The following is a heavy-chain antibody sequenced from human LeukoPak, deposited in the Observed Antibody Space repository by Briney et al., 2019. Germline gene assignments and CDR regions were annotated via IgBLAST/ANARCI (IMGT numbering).Heavy chain of an antibody. CDR2: IKADGNEK. CDR3: AKGRVNNDC. V-gene: IGHV3-7*03. J-gene: IGHJ4*02. D-gene: IGHD1/OR15-1a*01. Sequence: GGSLRLSCAASGFTFSGSWMSWVRQAPGKGLEWVANIKADGNEKYYVDSVKGRFTISRDNAKNSLYLQMNSLRAEDTALYYCAKGRVNNDCWGQGTLVTVSS. CDR1: GFTFSGSW.